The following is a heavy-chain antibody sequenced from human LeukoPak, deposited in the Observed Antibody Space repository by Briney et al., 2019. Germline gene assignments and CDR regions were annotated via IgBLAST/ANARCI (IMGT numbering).Heavy chain of an antibody. V-gene: IGHV4-59*08. CDR3: ARRIAVAYDSFDT. J-gene: IGHJ3*02. CDR1: GGSVSSYY. CDR2: IYYSGST. D-gene: IGHD6-19*01. Sequence: PSETLSLTCTVSGGSVSSYYRSWIRQPPGKGLEWIGYIYYSGSTNYNPSLKSRVTISVDTSKNQFSLKLSSVTAADTAVYYCARRIAVAYDSFDTWGQGTVVTVSS.